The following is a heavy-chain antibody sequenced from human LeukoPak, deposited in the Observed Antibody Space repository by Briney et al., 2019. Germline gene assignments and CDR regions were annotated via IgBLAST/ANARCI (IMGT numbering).Heavy chain of an antibody. V-gene: IGHV3-48*03. CDR2: ISSSGSTI. CDR3: ARDRIQLWPNYFDY. Sequence: PGGSLRLSCAASGFNFSSYEMNWVRQGPGKGLEWVSYISSSGSTIYYADSVKGRFTISRDNAKNSLYLQMNSLRAEDTAVYYCARDRIQLWPNYFDYWGQGTLVTVSS. J-gene: IGHJ4*02. CDR1: GFNFSSYE. D-gene: IGHD5-18*01.